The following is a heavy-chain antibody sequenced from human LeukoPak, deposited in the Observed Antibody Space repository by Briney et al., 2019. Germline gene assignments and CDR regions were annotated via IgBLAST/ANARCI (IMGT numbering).Heavy chain of an antibody. CDR3: AGLYCSGGSCYRGGNWFDP. CDR2: IYYSGST. CDR1: GGSISSGGYY. D-gene: IGHD2-15*01. Sequence: SQTLSLTCTVSGGSISSGGYYWSWIRQHPGKGLEWIGYIYYSGSTYYNPSLKSRVTISVDTSKNQFSLKLGSVTAADTAVYYCAGLYCSGGSCYRGGNWFDPWGQGTLVTVSS. J-gene: IGHJ5*02. V-gene: IGHV4-31*03.